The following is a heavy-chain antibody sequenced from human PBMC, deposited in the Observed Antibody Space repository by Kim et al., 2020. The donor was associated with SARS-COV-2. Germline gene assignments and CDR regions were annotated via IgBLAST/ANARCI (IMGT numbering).Heavy chain of an antibody. Sequence: GESLKISCKGSGYSFTSYWIGWVRQMPGKGLEWMGIIYPGDSDTRYSPSFQGQVTISADKSISTAYLQWSSLKASDTAMYYCATSYSRGSTNYWYFDLWGRGTLVTVSS. J-gene: IGHJ2*01. CDR3: ATSYSRGSTNYWYFDL. CDR2: IYPGDSDT. CDR1: GYSFTSYW. D-gene: IGHD6-19*01. V-gene: IGHV5-51*01.